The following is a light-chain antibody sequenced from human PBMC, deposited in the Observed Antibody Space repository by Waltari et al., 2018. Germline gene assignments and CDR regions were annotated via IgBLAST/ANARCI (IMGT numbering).Light chain of an antibody. V-gene: IGLV4-69*01. Sequence: QLVLTQSPSASASLGASVKLTCTLSSGHSTNAIAWIQKRPEKGPRFVMKVNSDGSHSKGDEIPDRFSGSSSGAERYLTISSLQSEDEADYYCQTGGHGTWVFGGGTKLTVL. CDR1: SGHSTNA. J-gene: IGLJ3*02. CDR2: VNSDGSH. CDR3: QTGGHGTWV.